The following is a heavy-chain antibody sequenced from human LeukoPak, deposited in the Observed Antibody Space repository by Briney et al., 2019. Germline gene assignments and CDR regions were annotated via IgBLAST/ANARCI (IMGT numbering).Heavy chain of an antibody. Sequence: PGGSLRLFCAASGFTFSSYAMSWVRQAPGKGLEWVSAISGSGGSTYYADSVKGRFTISRDNSKNTLYLQMNSLRAEDTAVYYCAKDRDMTIFGVATVWFDPWGQGTLVTVSS. J-gene: IGHJ5*02. CDR1: GFTFSSYA. V-gene: IGHV3-23*01. CDR3: AKDRDMTIFGVATVWFDP. CDR2: ISGSGGST. D-gene: IGHD3-3*01.